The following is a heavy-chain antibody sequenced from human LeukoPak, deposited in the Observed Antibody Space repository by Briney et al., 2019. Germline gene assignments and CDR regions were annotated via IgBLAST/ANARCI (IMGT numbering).Heavy chain of an antibody. J-gene: IGHJ4*02. Sequence: GGSLRLSCAASGFTFSSYGMHWVRQAPGKGLEWVAVISYDGSNKYYADSVKGRFTISRDNSKNTLYLQMNSLRAEDTAVYYCAKVGTVAGTPSRYYFDYWGQGTLVTASS. CDR1: GFTFSSYG. CDR2: ISYDGSNK. CDR3: AKVGTVAGTPSRYYFDY. D-gene: IGHD1-7*01. V-gene: IGHV3-30*18.